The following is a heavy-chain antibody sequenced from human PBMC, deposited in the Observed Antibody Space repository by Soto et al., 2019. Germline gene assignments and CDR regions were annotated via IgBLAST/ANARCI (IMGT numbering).Heavy chain of an antibody. Sequence: GGSLRLSCASSGFTVSSNYMSWVRQAPGKGLEWVSLLYSSGSTYCADSVNGRFTSSRDNSKNTLYLQMNSLRAEDKAVYYCARHGYYESIGYFIYWGQGALVTIS. CDR3: ARHGYYESIGYFIY. CDR2: LYSSGST. J-gene: IGHJ4*02. V-gene: IGHV3-53*01. D-gene: IGHD3-22*01. CDR1: GFTVSSNY.